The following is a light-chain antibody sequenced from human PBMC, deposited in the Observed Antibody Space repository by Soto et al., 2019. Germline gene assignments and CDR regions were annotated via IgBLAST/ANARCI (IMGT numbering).Light chain of an antibody. V-gene: IGKV1-12*01. CDR2: TAS. Sequence: DIQMTQSPSSVSASVGDRVTITCRASQGISSLLAWYQQKPGKAPNLLIHTASSLQSGVPSSFSVSGSGTDFTPTISSLQPEDFATYYCQQANSFPLTFGGGTKVEIK. CDR1: QGISSL. CDR3: QQANSFPLT. J-gene: IGKJ4*01.